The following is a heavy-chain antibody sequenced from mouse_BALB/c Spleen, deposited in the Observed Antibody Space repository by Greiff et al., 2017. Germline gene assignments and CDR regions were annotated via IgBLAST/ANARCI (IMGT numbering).Heavy chain of an antibody. CDR2: ILPGSGST. J-gene: IGHJ2*01. V-gene: IGHV1-9*01. CDR3: ARSNYARYFDY. D-gene: IGHD1-1*01. Sequence: QVQLKESGAELMTPGATVKISCKVTGYTFSSYWIEWVKQRPGHGLEWIGEILPGSGSTNYNEQFKGRATFTADTSSNTAYIQLSSLTSEDSAVYYCARSNYARYFDYWGQGTTLTVSS. CDR1: GYTFSSYW.